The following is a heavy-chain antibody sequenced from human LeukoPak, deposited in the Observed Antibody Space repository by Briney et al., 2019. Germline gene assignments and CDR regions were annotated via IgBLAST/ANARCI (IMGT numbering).Heavy chain of an antibody. CDR3: ARGRNPPTWFPP. CDR2: IYYSGST. V-gene: IGHV4-59*01. CDR1: GGSISSYY. J-gene: IGHJ5*02. Sequence: SETLSLTCTVSGGSISSYYWSWIRQPPGKGLEWIGYIYYSGSTNYNPSLKSRVTISVDTSKNQFSLKLSSVTAADTAVYYCARGRNPPTWFPPWGQETLVTSSS.